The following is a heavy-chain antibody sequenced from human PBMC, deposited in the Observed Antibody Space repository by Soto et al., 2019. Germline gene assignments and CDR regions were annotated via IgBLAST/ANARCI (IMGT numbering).Heavy chain of an antibody. J-gene: IGHJ4*02. CDR1: GGTFSSYA. Sequence: QVQLVQSGAEVKKPGSSVKVSCKASGGTFSSYAISWVRQAPGQGLEWMGGIIPIFGTANYAQKFQGRVTITADDSERRAYRELGSLSSEDTAVYFCARGLGATRPFDHLGQGNQVTVS. CDR3: ARGLGATRPFDH. D-gene: IGHD6-19*01. CDR2: IIPIFGTA. V-gene: IGHV1-69*01.